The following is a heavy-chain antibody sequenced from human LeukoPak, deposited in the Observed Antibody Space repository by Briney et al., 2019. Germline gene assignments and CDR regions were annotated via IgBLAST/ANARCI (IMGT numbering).Heavy chain of an antibody. CDR2: IKQDGSEK. CDR3: AKVDSSSSLDY. V-gene: IGHV3-7*03. CDR1: GFTFSSYW. D-gene: IGHD6-6*01. Sequence: GSLRLSCAASGFTFSSYWMSWVRQAPGKGLEWVANIKQDGSEKYYVDSVKGRFTISRDNAKNSLYLQMNSLRAEDTAVYYCAKVDSSSSLDYWGQGTLVTVSS. J-gene: IGHJ4*02.